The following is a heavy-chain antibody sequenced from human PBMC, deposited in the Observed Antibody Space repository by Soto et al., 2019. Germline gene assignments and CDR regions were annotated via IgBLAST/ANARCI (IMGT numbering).Heavy chain of an antibody. CDR3: AHIVVAGLGYYFDY. CDR2: IYWDDDK. CDR1: GFSLSSTRMA. J-gene: IGHJ4*02. V-gene: IGHV2-5*02. Sequence: QITLKESGPTLVKPTQTLTLTCTFSGFSLSSTRMAVGWIRQPPGKALEWLALIYWDDDKRYSPFLKSRLTTXXXPXXNPVVLTMSNMDTVDTARYYCAHIVVAGLGYYFDYWGQGTLVTVSS. D-gene: IGHD6-19*01.